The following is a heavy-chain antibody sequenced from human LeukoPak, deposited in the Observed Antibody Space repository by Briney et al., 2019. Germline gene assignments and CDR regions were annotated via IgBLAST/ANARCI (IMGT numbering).Heavy chain of an antibody. J-gene: IGHJ6*02. V-gene: IGHV3-48*04. D-gene: IGHD1-26*01. CDR1: GFTVVGYA. CDR2: ISSSGSST. Sequence: GGSLRLSCAASGFTVVGYAMNWVRQAPGKGLEWVSYISSSGSSTYYADSVRGRFTISRDNAKNSLYLRMNSLRAEDTAVYYCASHKVGAALNGNYYYYGVDVWGQGTTVTASS. CDR3: ASHKVGAALNGNYYYYGVDV.